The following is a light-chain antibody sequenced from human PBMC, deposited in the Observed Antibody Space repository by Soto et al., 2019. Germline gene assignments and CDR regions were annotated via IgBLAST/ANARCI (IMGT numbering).Light chain of an antibody. CDR1: ESVSRNY. CDR3: QQRHNSIT. V-gene: IGKV3D-20*02. Sequence: ESVLPPSPGTLSLSPGERSPISFSASESVSRNYIAWYQQKPGQDPRILIYGASGRATGIPDRFSGSGFGTDFTLTISSLEPEDFAVYYCQQRHNSITFGHGTQREIK. CDR2: GAS. J-gene: IGKJ5*01.